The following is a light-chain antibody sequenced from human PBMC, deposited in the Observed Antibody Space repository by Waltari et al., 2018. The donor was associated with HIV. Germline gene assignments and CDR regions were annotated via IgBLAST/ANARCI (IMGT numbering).Light chain of an antibody. CDR3: QVWDSSSDHVV. CDR1: NIGSKS. Sequence: SYVLTQPPSVSVAPGQTARITCGGNNIGSKSVHWYQQKPGQAPVLVVYDNSDRPAGIPERVSGSNSGNTATLTISRVEAGDEADFHCQVWDSSSDHVVFGGGTKLTVL. V-gene: IGLV3-21*02. J-gene: IGLJ2*01. CDR2: DNS.